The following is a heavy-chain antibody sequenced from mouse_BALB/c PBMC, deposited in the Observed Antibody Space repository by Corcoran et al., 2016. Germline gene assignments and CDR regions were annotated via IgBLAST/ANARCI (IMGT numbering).Heavy chain of an antibody. CDR1: GYTFTSYV. V-gene: IGHV1S136*01. CDR2: INPYNDGT. D-gene: IGHD2-3*01. CDR3: ESECDGYYVFAY. J-gene: IGHJ3*01. Sequence: EVQLQQSGPELVKPGASVKMSCKASGYTFTSYVMHWVKQKPGQGLEWIGYINPYNDGTKYNEKFKGKATLTSDNSSSTAYMQLSSLTSEDSAVYNCESECDGYYVFAYWGQGTLVTVSA.